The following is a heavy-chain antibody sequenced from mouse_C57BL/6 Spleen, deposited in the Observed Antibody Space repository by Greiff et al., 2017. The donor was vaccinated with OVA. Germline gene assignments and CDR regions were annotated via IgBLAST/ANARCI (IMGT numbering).Heavy chain of an antibody. CDR3: TTFYYYGSSPYYYAMDD. V-gene: IGHV14-1*01. CDR1: GFNIKDYY. CDR2: IDPEDGDT. J-gene: IGHJ4*01. Sequence: VQLQQSGAELVRPGASVKLSCTASGFNIKDYYMHWVKQRPEQGLEWIGRIDPEDGDTEYAPKFQGKATMTADTSSNTAYLQLSSLTSEDTAVYYRTTFYYYGSSPYYYAMDDWGQGTSVTVSS. D-gene: IGHD1-1*01.